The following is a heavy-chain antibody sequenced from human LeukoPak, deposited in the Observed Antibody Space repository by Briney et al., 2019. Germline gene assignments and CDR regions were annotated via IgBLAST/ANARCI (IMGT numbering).Heavy chain of an antibody. CDR2: LKYDGSTT. CDR1: GFTYSSYW. V-gene: IGHV3-74*01. D-gene: IGHD5-12*01. CDR3: ARVGYSGYRTFDY. Sequence: TGGSLRLLCAACGFTYSSYWMLWVRHATGKGRVWGSRLKYDGSTTGYADSVKGRFTSSRGNAKDTLYLQMDSLRAQDTAVYFCARVGYSGYRTFDYWGQGPLVTVSS. J-gene: IGHJ4*02.